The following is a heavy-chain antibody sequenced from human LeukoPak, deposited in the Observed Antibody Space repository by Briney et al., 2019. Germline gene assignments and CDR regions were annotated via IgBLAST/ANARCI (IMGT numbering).Heavy chain of an antibody. CDR3: ARALETSEYYDFWSGYYSAGY. Sequence: GGSLRLSCAASGFTFSSYGMHWVRQAPGKGLEWVAFIRYDGSNKYYADSVKGRFTISRDNSKNTLYLQMNSLRAEDTAVYYCARALETSEYYDFWSGYYSAGYWGQRTLVTVSS. CDR2: IRYDGSNK. CDR1: GFTFSSYG. D-gene: IGHD3-3*01. V-gene: IGHV3-30*02. J-gene: IGHJ4*02.